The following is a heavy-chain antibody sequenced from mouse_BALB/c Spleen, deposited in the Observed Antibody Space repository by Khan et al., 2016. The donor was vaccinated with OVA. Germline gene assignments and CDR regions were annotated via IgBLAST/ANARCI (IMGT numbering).Heavy chain of an antibody. J-gene: IGHJ3*01. CDR3: IRDEISEFAY. V-gene: IGHV1S137*01. CDR2: ISTYYGNI. Sequence: QVQLKESGPELVRPGASVKISCKGSGYTFADSGMHWVRQSHAKSLEWIGVISTYYGNIKYNQKFEGRATMTVDKSSSTDYMELARMTSEDSAVYFCIRDEISEFAYWGQGTLVTVSA. CDR1: GYTFADSG.